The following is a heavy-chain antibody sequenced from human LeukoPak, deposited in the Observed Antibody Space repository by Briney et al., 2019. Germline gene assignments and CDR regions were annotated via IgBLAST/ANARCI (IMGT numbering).Heavy chain of an antibody. J-gene: IGHJ3*02. V-gene: IGHV3-30*02. D-gene: IGHD3-22*01. CDR3: AKGGLHNYDSSGYSHDAFDI. Sequence: GGSLRLSCAASGFTFSSYGMHWVRQAPGKGLEWVAFIRYDGSNKYYADSVKGRFTISRDNSKNTLYLQMNSLRAEDTAVYYCAKGGLHNYDSSGYSHDAFDIWGQGTMVTVSS. CDR2: IRYDGSNK. CDR1: GFTFSSYG.